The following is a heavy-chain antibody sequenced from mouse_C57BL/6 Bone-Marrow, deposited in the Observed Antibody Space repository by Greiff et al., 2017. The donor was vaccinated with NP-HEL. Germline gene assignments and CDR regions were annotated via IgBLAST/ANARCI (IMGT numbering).Heavy chain of an antibody. CDR1: GYTFTSYW. Sequence: QVQLQQPGAELVKPGASVKLSCKASGYTFTSYWMHWVKQRPGQGLEWIGMIHPNSGSTNYNEKLKSKATLTVDKSSSTAYMQLSSLTSEDSAVYYCARSFQYYGSSPFDYWGQGTTLTVSS. CDR3: ARSFQYYGSSPFDY. D-gene: IGHD1-1*01. J-gene: IGHJ2*01. CDR2: IHPNSGST. V-gene: IGHV1-64*01.